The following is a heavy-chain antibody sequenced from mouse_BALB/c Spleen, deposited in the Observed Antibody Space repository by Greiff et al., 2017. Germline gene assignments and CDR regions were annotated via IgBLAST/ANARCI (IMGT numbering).Heavy chain of an antibody. V-gene: IGHV5-17*02. D-gene: IGHD2-3*01. CDR1: GFTFSSFG. CDR2: ISSGSSTI. Sequence: EVKLMESGGGLVQPGGSRKLSCAASGFTFSSFGMHWVRQAPEKGLEWVAYISSGSSTIYYADTVKGRFTISRDNPKNTLFLQMTSLRSEDTAMYYCARDGWLLRDAMDYWGQRTSVTVSS. CDR3: ARDGWLLRDAMDY. J-gene: IGHJ4*01.